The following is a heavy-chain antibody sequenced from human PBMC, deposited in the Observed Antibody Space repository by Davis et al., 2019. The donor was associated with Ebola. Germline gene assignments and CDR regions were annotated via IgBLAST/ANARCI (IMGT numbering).Heavy chain of an antibody. CDR3: ARGKYSYGYCDD. CDR1: GGSISSGGYS. CDR2: IYHSGST. V-gene: IGHV4-30-2*01. D-gene: IGHD5-18*01. Sequence: PSETLSLTCAVSGGSISSGGYSWSWIRQPPGKGLEWIGYIYHSGSTYYNPSLKSRVTISVDRSKNQFSLKLSSVTAADTAVYYCARGKYSYGYCDDWGQGTLVTVSS. J-gene: IGHJ4*02.